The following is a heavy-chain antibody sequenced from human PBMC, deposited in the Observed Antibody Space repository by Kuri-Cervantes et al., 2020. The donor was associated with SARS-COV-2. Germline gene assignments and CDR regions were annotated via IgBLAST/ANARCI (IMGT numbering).Heavy chain of an antibody. CDR3: ARRQAGAGTTPDF. CDR1: GDSFSNGRFY. Sequence: SETLSLTCTVSGDSFSNGRFYWTWIRQPVGKGPEWIGHIYEPESTYYNPSLKSRVTMSMDTSKNQFSLRLNSVTAADTAVYYCARRQAGAGTTPDFWGPGILVTVSS. D-gene: IGHD6-13*01. J-gene: IGHJ4*02. CDR2: IYEPEST. V-gene: IGHV4-61*09.